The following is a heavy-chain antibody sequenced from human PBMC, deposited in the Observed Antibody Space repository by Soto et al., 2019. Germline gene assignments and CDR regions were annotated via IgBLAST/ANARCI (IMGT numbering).Heavy chain of an antibody. CDR3: ARGTTYYDFRSGYYPLDY. V-gene: IGHV3-33*01. CDR1: GFTFSSYG. D-gene: IGHD3-3*01. J-gene: IGHJ4*02. CDR2: IWYDGSNK. Sequence: QVQLVESGGGVVQPGRSLRLSCAASGFTFSSYGMHWVRQSPGKGLECVAVIWYDGSNKYYADSVKGRFTISRDNSKNTLYLQMNSLRAEDTAVYYCARGTTYYDFRSGYYPLDYWGQGTLVTVSS.